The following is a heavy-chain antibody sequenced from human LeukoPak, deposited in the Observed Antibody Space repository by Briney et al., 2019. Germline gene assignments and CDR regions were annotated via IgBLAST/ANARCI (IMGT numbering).Heavy chain of an antibody. D-gene: IGHD3-3*01. CDR1: GFTFSSYA. CDR3: AKLVPSDDFWSGYLGWFDP. J-gene: IGHJ5*02. V-gene: IGHV3-23*01. CDR2: ISGSGGST. Sequence: GGSLRLSCAASGFTFSSYAMSWVSQAPGKRLEWVSAISGSGGSTYYADSVKGRFTISRDNSKNTLYLQMNSLRAEDTAVYYCAKLVPSDDFWSGYLGWFDPWGQGTLVTVSS.